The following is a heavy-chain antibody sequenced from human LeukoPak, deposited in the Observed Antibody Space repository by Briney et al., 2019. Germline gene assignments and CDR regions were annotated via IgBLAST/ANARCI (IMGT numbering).Heavy chain of an antibody. Sequence: SETLSLTCTVSGGSISSYYWSWIRQPPGKGLEWIGYIYYSGSTNYNPSLKSRVTISVDTSKNQFSLKLSSVTAAGTAVYYCARSEVDYYDSSGLSYYYYYMDVWGKGTTVTVSS. D-gene: IGHD3-22*01. J-gene: IGHJ6*03. CDR1: GGSISSYY. CDR2: IYYSGST. V-gene: IGHV4-59*01. CDR3: ARSEVDYYDSSGLSYYYYYMDV.